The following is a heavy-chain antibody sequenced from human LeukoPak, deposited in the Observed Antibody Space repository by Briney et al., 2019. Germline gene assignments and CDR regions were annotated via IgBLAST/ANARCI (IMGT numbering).Heavy chain of an antibody. D-gene: IGHD4-17*01. CDR3: ARDNGDYHFDY. Sequence: SETLSLTCTVSGGSISSSSYYWGWIRQPPGKGLEWIGSIYYSGSTYYNPSLKSRVTISVDTSKNQFSLKLSSVTAADTAVYYCARDNGDYHFDYWGQGTLVTVSS. CDR1: GGSISSSSYY. CDR2: IYYSGST. V-gene: IGHV4-39*07. J-gene: IGHJ4*02.